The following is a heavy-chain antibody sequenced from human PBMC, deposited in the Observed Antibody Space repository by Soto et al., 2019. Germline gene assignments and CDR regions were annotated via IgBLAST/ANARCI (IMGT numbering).Heavy chain of an antibody. Sequence: QVQLVQSGAEVRKPGASVKVSCKNSGYSFITYAISWVRQAPGQGLEWMGYIRAHDGNTNYAKKLQSRATMTTDTSTSTDYMELRSLTADERAVYYFGRVGRAASPVDYWGPGTLVTVSS. V-gene: IGHV1-18*01. CDR2: IRAHDGNT. D-gene: IGHD6-6*01. CDR1: GYSFITYA. J-gene: IGHJ4*02. CDR3: GRVGRAASPVDY.